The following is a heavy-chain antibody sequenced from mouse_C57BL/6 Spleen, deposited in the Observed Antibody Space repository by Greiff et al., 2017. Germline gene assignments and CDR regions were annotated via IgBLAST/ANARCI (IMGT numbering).Heavy chain of an antibody. V-gene: IGHV10-1*01. Sequence: EVKLMESGGGLVQPKGSLKLSCAASGFSFNTYAMNWVRQAPGKGLEWVARIRSKSNNYATYYADSVKDRFTISRDDSESMLYLQMNNLKTEDTAMYYCVRPHYYGSSSSFAYWGQGTLVTVSA. D-gene: IGHD1-1*01. J-gene: IGHJ3*01. CDR3: VRPHYYGSSSSFAY. CDR1: GFSFNTYA. CDR2: IRSKSNNYAT.